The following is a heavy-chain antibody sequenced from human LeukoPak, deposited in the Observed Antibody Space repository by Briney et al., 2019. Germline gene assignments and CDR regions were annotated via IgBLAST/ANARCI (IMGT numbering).Heavy chain of an antibody. CDR1: GYTFSNYA. J-gene: IGHJ4*02. CDR3: ARGTRDGYINFDY. Sequence: SVKVSCKASGYTFSNYAISWVRQAPGQGLEWMGGIIPIFGTANYAQKFQGRVTITADESTSTAYMELSSLRSEDTAVYYCARGTRDGYINFDYWGQGTLVTVSS. D-gene: IGHD5-24*01. V-gene: IGHV1-69*13. CDR2: IIPIFGTA.